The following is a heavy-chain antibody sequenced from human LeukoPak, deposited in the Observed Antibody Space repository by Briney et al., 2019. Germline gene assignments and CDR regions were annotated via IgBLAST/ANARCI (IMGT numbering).Heavy chain of an antibody. CDR3: AKAGNLGGSNYLYYYYYMDV. J-gene: IGHJ6*03. V-gene: IGHV3-30*02. D-gene: IGHD1-26*01. Sequence: GGSLRLSCVASGFTFSSYSMNWVRQAPGKGLEWVAFIHYDGNNKYYADSVKGRFTISRDNSKNTLYLQMNSLRAEDTAVYYCAKAGNLGGSNYLYYYYYMDVWGKGTTVTISS. CDR1: GFTFSSYS. CDR2: IHYDGNNK.